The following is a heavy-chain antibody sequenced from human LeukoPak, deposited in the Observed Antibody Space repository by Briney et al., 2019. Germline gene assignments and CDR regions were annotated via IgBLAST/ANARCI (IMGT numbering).Heavy chain of an antibody. CDR2: IYYSGST. D-gene: IGHD3-9*01. CDR3: ARGDDILTGMLDY. J-gene: IGHJ4*02. CDR1: GGSISSYY. Sequence: SETLSLTCTVSGGSISSYYWSWIRQPPGKGLEWIGYIYYSGSTNYNPSLKSRVTISVDTSKNQFSLKLSSVTAADTAVYYWARGDDILTGMLDYWGQGPWSPSPQ. V-gene: IGHV4-59*01.